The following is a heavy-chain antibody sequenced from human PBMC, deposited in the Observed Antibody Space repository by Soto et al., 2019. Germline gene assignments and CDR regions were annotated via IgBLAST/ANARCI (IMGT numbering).Heavy chain of an antibody. CDR3: ARRLYYDSSGFEGGGMDV. CDR2: IYYSGST. J-gene: IGHJ6*02. CDR1: GGSISSGGYY. V-gene: IGHV4-31*03. Sequence: ASETLSLTCTVSGGSISSGGYYWSWIRQHPGKGLEWIGYIYYSGSTYYNPSLKSRVTISVDTSKNQFSLKLSSVTAADTAVYYCARRLYYDSSGFEGGGMDVWGQGTTVTV. D-gene: IGHD3-22*01.